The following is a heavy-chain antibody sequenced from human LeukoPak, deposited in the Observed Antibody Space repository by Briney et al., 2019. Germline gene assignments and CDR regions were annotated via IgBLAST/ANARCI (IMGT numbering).Heavy chain of an antibody. CDR3: ARGTRTGYSYGRDAFDI. V-gene: IGHV3-53*01. Sequence: GGSLRLSCAASGFTVSSNYMSWVRQAPGKGLEWVSVIYSGGSTYYADSVKGRFTISRDNSKNTLYLQMNSLRAEDTAVYYCARGTRTGYSYGRDAFDIWGQGTMVTVSS. CDR2: IYSGGST. CDR1: GFTVSSNY. J-gene: IGHJ3*02. D-gene: IGHD5-18*01.